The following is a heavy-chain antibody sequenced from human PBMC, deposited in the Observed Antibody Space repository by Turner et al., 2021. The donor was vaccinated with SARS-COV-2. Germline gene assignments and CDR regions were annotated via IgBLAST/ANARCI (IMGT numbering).Heavy chain of an antibody. J-gene: IGHJ5*02. CDR2: IYYRGST. CDR3: ARELTNNWFDP. CDR1: GASINSYY. V-gene: IGHV4-59*01. D-gene: IGHD3-10*01. Sequence: QVLLQESGPGMVKPSETLSLTCTVSGASINSYYWAWIRQPPGKRLEWIGYIYYRGSTHYTPSLKSRVTISVDTSKNQFSLKLTSVTAADTAVYYCARELTNNWFDPWGQGTLVTVSS.